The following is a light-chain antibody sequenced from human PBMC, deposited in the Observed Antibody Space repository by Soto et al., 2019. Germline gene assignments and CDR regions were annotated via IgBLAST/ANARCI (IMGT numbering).Light chain of an antibody. Sequence: EIVMTQSPVILSVSPGERATLSCRASQSVSSNLAWYQQKPGQAPRLLIYGASTRATGIPARFSGSGSGTEFTLTISSLQSEDFAVYYCQQRSAGVTFGQGTRLEIK. J-gene: IGKJ5*01. V-gene: IGKV3-15*01. CDR1: QSVSSN. CDR2: GAS. CDR3: QQRSAGVT.